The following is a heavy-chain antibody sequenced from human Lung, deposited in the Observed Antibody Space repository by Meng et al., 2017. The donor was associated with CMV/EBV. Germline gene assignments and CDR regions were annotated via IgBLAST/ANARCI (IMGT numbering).Heavy chain of an antibody. Sequence: GESLKISCSASGFTFSSYWIHWVRQAPGKGLVWVSRINSDGSSTSYADSVKGRFTISRDNAKNTLYLQMNSLRAEDTAVYYCARGGSSWGGKYYYYGMDVWGQGTXVTVSS. CDR3: ARGGSSWGGKYYYYGMDV. D-gene: IGHD6-13*01. CDR1: GFTFSSYW. J-gene: IGHJ6*02. CDR2: INSDGSST. V-gene: IGHV3-74*01.